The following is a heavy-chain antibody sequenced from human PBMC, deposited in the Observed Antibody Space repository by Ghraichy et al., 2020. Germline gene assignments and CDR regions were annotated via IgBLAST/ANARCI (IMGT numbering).Heavy chain of an antibody. J-gene: IGHJ4*02. D-gene: IGHD3-3*01. CDR2: INSDGSNT. CDR3: ARGFNDFWSGYLDY. V-gene: IGHV3-74*01. Sequence: GGSLRLSCAASGFTFSSYWMPWVRQVPGKGPVWVSRINSDGSNTNYADSVKGRFTISRDNAKNTLYLQMNSLRAEDTAVYYCARGFNDFWSGYLDYWGQGTLVTVSS. CDR1: GFTFSSYW.